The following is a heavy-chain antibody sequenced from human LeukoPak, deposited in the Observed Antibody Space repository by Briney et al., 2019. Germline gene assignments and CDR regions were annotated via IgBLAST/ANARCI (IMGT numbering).Heavy chain of an antibody. CDR3: ARDLVTMVREYYYYYYGMDV. J-gene: IGHJ6*02. D-gene: IGHD3-10*01. CDR1: GYTFTSYY. Sequence: GAPVKVSCKASGYTFTSYYMHWVRQAPGQGLEWMGIINPSGGSTSYTQKFQGRVTMTRDTSTSTVYMELSSLRSEDTAVYYCARDLVTMVREYYYYYYGMDVWGQGTTVTVSS. CDR2: INPSGGST. V-gene: IGHV1-46*01.